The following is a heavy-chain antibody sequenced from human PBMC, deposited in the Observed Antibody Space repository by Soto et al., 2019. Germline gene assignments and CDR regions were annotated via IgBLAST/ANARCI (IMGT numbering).Heavy chain of an antibody. CDR2: TRNKANSYTT. J-gene: IGHJ6*02. CDR3: ARGITMVRGVRITLYYYYYGMDV. D-gene: IGHD3-10*01. CDR1: GGTFSSYA. Sequence: SCKASGGTFSSYAISWVRQAPGKGLEWVGRTRNKANSYTTEYAASVKGRFTISRDDSKNSLYLQMNSLKTEDTAVYYCARGITMVRGVRITLYYYYYGMDVWGQGTTVTVSS. V-gene: IGHV3-72*01.